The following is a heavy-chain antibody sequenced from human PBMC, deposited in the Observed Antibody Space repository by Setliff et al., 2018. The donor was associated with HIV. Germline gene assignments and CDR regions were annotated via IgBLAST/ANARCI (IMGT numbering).Heavy chain of an antibody. J-gene: IGHJ4*02. Sequence: ASVKVSCKASGYTFTNFYMHWVRQAPGQGLEWMGIINPGGGNTRYAQRFQGRVSMTRDTSTSTVYMELSSLRSEDTAVYYCARERLVAAAGKGVFDYWGQGTLVTVSS. V-gene: IGHV1-46*01. CDR2: INPGGGNT. D-gene: IGHD6-13*01. CDR3: ARERLVAAAGKGVFDY. CDR1: GYTFTNFY.